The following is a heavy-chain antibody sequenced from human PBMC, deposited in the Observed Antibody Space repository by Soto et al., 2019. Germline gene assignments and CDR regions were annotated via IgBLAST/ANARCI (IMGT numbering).Heavy chain of an antibody. J-gene: IGHJ3*02. Sequence: QVQLVQSGAEVKKPGASVKVSCKASGYTFTGYYMHWVRQAPGQGLEWMVWINPNSGGTNYAQKFQGCVTMTRDTSISTAYMELSRLRSDDTAVYYCARDLEYCSSTSCSRGAFDIWGQGTMVTVSS. CDR3: ARDLEYCSSTSCSRGAFDI. D-gene: IGHD2-2*01. CDR1: GYTFTGYY. V-gene: IGHV1-2*04. CDR2: INPNSGGT.